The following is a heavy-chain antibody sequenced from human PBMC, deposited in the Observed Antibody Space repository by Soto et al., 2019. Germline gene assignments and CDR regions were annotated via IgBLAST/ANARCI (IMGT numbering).Heavy chain of an antibody. D-gene: IGHD2-15*01. CDR3: TTQPELGYCSGGSCYLLDY. V-gene: IGHV3-15*01. CDR1: GFTFSNAW. Sequence: GGSLRLSCAASGFTFSNAWMSWVRQAPGKGLEWVGRIKSKTDGGTTDYAAPVKGRFTISRDDSKNTLYLQMNSLKTEDTAVYYCTTQPELGYCSGGSCYLLDYWGQGTLVTVSS. J-gene: IGHJ4*02. CDR2: IKSKTDGGTT.